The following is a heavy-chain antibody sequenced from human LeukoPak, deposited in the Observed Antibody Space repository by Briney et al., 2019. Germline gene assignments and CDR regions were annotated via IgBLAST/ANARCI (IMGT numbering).Heavy chain of an antibody. J-gene: IGHJ3*02. CDR2: IYYGGST. V-gene: IGHV4-39*07. D-gene: IGHD3-16*01. CDR3: ARDKGGNSDAVGGQDAFDI. CDR1: TFSTYA. Sequence: TFSTYAVSWVRQPPGKGLEWIGSIYYGGSTYYNPSLKSRVTISVDTSKNQFSLKLSSVTAADTAVYYCARDKGGNSDAVGGQDAFDIWGQGTMVTVSS.